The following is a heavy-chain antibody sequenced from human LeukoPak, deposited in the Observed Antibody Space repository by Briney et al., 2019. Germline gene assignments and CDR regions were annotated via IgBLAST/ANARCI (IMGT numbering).Heavy chain of an antibody. J-gene: IGHJ4*02. CDR2: VSSSGSTI. CDR1: GFPFSSYE. Sequence: GSLGLSCAASGFPFSSYEMNWVRQAPGKGLEWVSYVSSSGSTIYYSDSVKGRFTISRDNAKNSLYLQMNSRRAEDTAVYYCAREAAMVSFDYWGQGTLVTVSS. D-gene: IGHD5-18*01. CDR3: AREAAMVSFDY. V-gene: IGHV3-48*03.